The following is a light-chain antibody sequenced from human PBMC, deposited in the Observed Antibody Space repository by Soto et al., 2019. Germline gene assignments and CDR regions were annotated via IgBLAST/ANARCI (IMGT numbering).Light chain of an antibody. J-gene: IGLJ3*02. CDR1: SSNIGTRYD. V-gene: IGLV1-40*01. CDR3: QSYDITLSAWV. CDR2: GNS. Sequence: QAVVTQPPSVSGAPGQRVTISCTGSSSNIGTRYDVHWYQQLPGTAPKLLIYGNSNRPSGVPDRFSGSKSGTSASLAITGLQAEDEADYYCQSYDITLSAWVFGGGTKLTVL.